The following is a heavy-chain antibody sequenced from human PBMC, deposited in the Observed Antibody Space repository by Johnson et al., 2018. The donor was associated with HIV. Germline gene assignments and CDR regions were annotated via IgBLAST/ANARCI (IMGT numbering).Heavy chain of an antibody. CDR3: ARDQTGVTTI. J-gene: IGHJ3*02. V-gene: IGHV3-30*04. CDR1: GFTFSSYA. Sequence: QVQLVESGGGVVQPGRSLRLSCAASGFTFSSYAMHWVRQAPGKGLEWVAVISYDGSNKCYADSVKDRFTISRDNSKNTLYLQMNSLRAEDTAVYYCARDQTGVTTIWGQGTMVTVSS. CDR2: ISYDGSNK. D-gene: IGHD7-27*01.